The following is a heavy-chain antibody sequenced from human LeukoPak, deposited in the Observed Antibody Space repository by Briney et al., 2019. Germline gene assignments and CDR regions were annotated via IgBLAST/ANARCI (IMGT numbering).Heavy chain of an antibody. CDR2: ISSSSSYI. CDR3: GRIFNIWGTFRNT. CDR1: GFTFDDYG. V-gene: IGHV3-21*01. J-gene: IGHJ4*02. Sequence: GGSLRLSCAASGFTFDDYGMSWVRQAPGKGLEWVSSISSSSSYIYYADSVKGRFTISRDNAKNSVSLQMNALRAEDTAVYYCGRIFNIWGTFRNTWGQGTQVTVSS. D-gene: IGHD3-16*02.